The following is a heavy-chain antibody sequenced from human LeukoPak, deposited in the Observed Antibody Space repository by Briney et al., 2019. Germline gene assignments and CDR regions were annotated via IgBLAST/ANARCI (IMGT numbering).Heavy chain of an antibody. CDR2: ILSDGSYE. CDR1: GFSLSRNG. V-gene: IGHV3-30*02. Sequence: GGSLRLSCATSGFSLSRNGMHWVRQAPGQGLEWVAFILSDGSYEYYADSVKGRFTISRDTSRNTLFLQMNSLRTEDTAVYYCVKDFQGERGWFGELLLRYYWGQGTLVTVSS. D-gene: IGHD3-10*01. J-gene: IGHJ4*02. CDR3: VKDFQGERGWFGELLLRYY.